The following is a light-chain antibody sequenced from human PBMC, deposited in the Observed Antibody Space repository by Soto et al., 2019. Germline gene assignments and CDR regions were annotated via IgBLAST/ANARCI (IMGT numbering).Light chain of an antibody. CDR2: DAS. CDR3: QQHGRSPPSWT. Sequence: ETVLTQSRGTLSLSPGERATLFCRASQSVSNNYLAWYQQKPGQTPRLLIYDASTRATGIPDRFSGSGSGTDFTLTISRLEPEDFAVYYCQQHGRSPPSWTFGQGTKVEIK. CDR1: QSVSNNY. V-gene: IGKV3-20*01. J-gene: IGKJ1*01.